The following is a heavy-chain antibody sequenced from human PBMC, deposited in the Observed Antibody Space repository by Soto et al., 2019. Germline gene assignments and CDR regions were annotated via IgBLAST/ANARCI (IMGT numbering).Heavy chain of an antibody. CDR3: GRDKITSLFDY. J-gene: IGHJ4*02. D-gene: IGHD3-10*01. Sequence: SETLSLSCAVYGGSFSGYYWTWIRQPPGMGLEWIGEINHSGSTNYNPSLKSRVTISVDTSKNQFSLKLTSVTAADTAVYYCGRDKITSLFDYWGQGTLVTV. V-gene: IGHV4-34*01. CDR1: GGSFSGYY. CDR2: INHSGST.